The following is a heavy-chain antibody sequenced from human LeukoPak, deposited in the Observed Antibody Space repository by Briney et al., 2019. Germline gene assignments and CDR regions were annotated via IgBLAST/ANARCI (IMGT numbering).Heavy chain of an antibody. Sequence: ASVKVSCKASGYTFTNYGISWVRQAPGQGLEWMGWISGHNGNTNYAQKVQGRVTMTTDTSTSTAYMELRSLTSDDTAVYYCARGGTTPASHAFEIWGQGTTVTVSS. J-gene: IGHJ3*02. V-gene: IGHV1-18*01. CDR1: GYTFTNYG. CDR2: ISGHNGNT. CDR3: ARGGTTPASHAFEI. D-gene: IGHD2-15*01.